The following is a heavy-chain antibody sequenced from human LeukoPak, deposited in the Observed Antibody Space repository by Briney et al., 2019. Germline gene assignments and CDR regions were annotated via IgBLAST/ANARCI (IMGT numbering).Heavy chain of an antibody. J-gene: IGHJ4*02. D-gene: IGHD3-22*01. CDR1: GGSISSSSYY. CDR3: ARKGHYYDSSGYYSV. V-gene: IGHV4-61*01. Sequence: SETLSLTCTVSGGSISSSSYYWSWIRQPPGKGLEWIGYIYYSGSTNYNPSLKSRVTISVDTSKNQFSLKLSSVTAADTAVYYCARKGHYYDSSGYYSVWGQGTLVTVSS. CDR2: IYYSGST.